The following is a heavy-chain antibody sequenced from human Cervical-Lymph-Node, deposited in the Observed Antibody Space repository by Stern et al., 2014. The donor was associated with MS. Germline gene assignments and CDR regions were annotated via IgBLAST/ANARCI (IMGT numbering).Heavy chain of an antibody. V-gene: IGHV3-11*01. J-gene: IGHJ6*02. D-gene: IGHD2/OR15-2a*01. Sequence: VQLVESGGKLVKPGGSLTLSCAASGFTLSSYYMSWIRQTAGKGLEGVAHISSSGRTKYYADSVRGRFTISRDNGKKSLFLQLNSLRVEDTAVYYCARIPLYDTSLNYGMDVWGRGTTVTVS. CDR1: GFTLSSYY. CDR2: ISSSGRTK. CDR3: ARIPLYDTSLNYGMDV.